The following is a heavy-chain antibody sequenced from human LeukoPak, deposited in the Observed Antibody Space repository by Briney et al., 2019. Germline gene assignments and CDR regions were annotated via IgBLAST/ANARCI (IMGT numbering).Heavy chain of an antibody. V-gene: IGHV3-23*01. CDR1: GLTFSTYA. J-gene: IGHJ4*02. CDR2: ISAIGGSS. Sequence: GGSLRLSCAASGLTFSTYAMNWVRQAPGKGLEWVSAISAIGGSSHYADSVRGRFTISRDNSKITLYLEMNSLRAEDSAVYYCASQGGSYSGLFNYWGRGTLVSVSS. CDR3: ASQGGSYSGLFNY. D-gene: IGHD1-26*01.